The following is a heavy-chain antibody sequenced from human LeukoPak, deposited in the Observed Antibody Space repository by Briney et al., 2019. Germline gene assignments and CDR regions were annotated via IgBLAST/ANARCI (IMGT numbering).Heavy chain of an antibody. V-gene: IGHV4-39*01. CDR3: ASWWRSFGYFDY. CDR2: IYYTGTT. J-gene: IGHJ4*02. CDR1: GGSISSSSYY. D-gene: IGHD2-8*02. Sequence: SETLSLTCTVSGGSISSSSYYWGWIRQPPGQGLEWIGSIYYTGTTYYSPSLTSRVTLSIDTSKNQFSLRLNSVTAADTAVYYCASWWRSFGYFDYWGQGTLVTVSS.